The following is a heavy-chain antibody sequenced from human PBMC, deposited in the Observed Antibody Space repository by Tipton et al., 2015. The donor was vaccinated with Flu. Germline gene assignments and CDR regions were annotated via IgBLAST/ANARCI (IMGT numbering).Heavy chain of an antibody. D-gene: IGHD4-17*01. CDR1: GFAFDTYW. J-gene: IGHJ4*02. V-gene: IGHV3-53*01. CDR3: ARDYGDYGRYFDS. Sequence: GSLRLSCAASGFAFDTYWILWVRQAPGKGLEWVSTIYSSGNTYYADSVQGRFTFSRDNSKNTLYLQMNSLRAEDTAVYYCARDYGDYGRYFDSWGQGTLVTVSS. CDR2: IYSSGNT.